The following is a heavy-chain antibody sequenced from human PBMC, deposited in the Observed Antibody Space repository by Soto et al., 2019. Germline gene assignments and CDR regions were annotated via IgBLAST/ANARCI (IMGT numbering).Heavy chain of an antibody. J-gene: IGHJ4*02. CDR1: GDSIYRSYW. V-gene: IGHV4-4*02. D-gene: IGHD2-15*01. CDR3: ARSARYGVVGDY. CDR2: IFHTGTT. Sequence: SETLSLTCGVSGDSIYRSYWWSWVRLPPGKGPEWVGEIFHTGTTNYNPSLKSRLTMSVDKSKKEISLKLDSVTAADTAVYFCARSARYGVVGDYWGQGTGVTVS.